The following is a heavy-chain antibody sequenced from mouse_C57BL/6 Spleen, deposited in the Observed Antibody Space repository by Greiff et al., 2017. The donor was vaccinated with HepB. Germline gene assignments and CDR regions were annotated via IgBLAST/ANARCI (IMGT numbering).Heavy chain of an antibody. Sequence: QVQLQQSGAELVRPGTSVKVSCKASGYAFTNYLIEWVKQRPGQGLEWIGVINPGSGGTNYNEKFKGKATLTAYKSSSTAYLQLSSLTSDDSAVYFCARSGYYYGSSFYAMDYWGQGTSVTVSS. J-gene: IGHJ4*01. D-gene: IGHD1-1*01. CDR3: ARSGYYYGSSFYAMDY. V-gene: IGHV1-54*01. CDR2: INPGSGGT. CDR1: GYAFTNYL.